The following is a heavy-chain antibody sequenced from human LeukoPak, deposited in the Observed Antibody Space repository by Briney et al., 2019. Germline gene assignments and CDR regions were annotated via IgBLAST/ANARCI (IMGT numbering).Heavy chain of an antibody. J-gene: IGHJ4*02. Sequence: EASVKVSCKASGYTFTNYAMNWVRQAPGQGLEWMGWINTKTGNPTYAQGFTGRFVFSLDTSVSTPYLQISSLKAEDTAVYYCARAGGDSSGWYWGDYWGQGTLVTVSS. D-gene: IGHD6-19*01. CDR1: GYTFTNYA. CDR2: INTKTGNP. CDR3: ARAGGDSSGWYWGDY. V-gene: IGHV7-4-1*02.